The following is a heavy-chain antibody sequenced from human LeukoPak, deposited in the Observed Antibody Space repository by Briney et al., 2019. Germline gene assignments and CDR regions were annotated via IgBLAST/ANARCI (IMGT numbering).Heavy chain of an antibody. V-gene: IGHV1-3*01. CDR1: GYTFTSYA. CDR3: ASIYGSGSYPEI. Sequence: ASVKVPCKASGYTFTSYAMHWVRQAPGQRLEWMGWINAGNGNTKYSQKFQGRVTITRDTSASTAYMELSSLRSEDTAVYYCASIYGSGSYPEIWGQGTLVTVSS. CDR2: INAGNGNT. J-gene: IGHJ4*02. D-gene: IGHD3-10*01.